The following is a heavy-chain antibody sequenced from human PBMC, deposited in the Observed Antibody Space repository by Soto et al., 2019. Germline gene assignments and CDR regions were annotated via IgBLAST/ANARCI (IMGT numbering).Heavy chain of an antibody. Sequence: SETLSLTSAVSGYSISSGYSWGWIRQPPGKGLEWIGSIYHSGSTYYNPSLKSRVTISVDTSKNQFSLKLSSVTAADTAVYYCARQGWDIVVVPASITFDPWGQGTLVTVSS. CDR3: ARQGWDIVVVPASITFDP. J-gene: IGHJ5*02. CDR2: IYHSGST. D-gene: IGHD2-2*01. CDR1: GYSISSGYS. V-gene: IGHV4-38-2*01.